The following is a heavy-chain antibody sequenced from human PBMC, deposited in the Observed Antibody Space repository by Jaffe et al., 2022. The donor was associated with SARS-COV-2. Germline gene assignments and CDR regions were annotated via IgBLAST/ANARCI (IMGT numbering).Heavy chain of an antibody. V-gene: IGHV3-7*01. CDR2: IKKDGSEK. Sequence: EEQLVESGGGLVQPGGSLRLSCVVSGLTFSKFWMSWVRQAPGKGLEWVANIKKDGSEKYYVDSVKGRFSISRDNARNSLYLQMNSLRADDSAVYYCAGLQDGYKSVHWSQGTLVIVSS. CDR3: AGLQDGYKSVH. J-gene: IGHJ4*02. CDR1: GLTFSKFW. D-gene: IGHD6-25*01.